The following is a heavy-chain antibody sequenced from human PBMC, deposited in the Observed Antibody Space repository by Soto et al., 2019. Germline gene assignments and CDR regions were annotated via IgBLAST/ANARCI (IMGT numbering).Heavy chain of an antibody. CDR1: GFTFSNAW. V-gene: IGHV3-15*07. CDR2: IKSKTDGGTT. CDR3: ITGYVDYGGNFFDE. D-gene: IGHD4-17*01. Sequence: PGGSLRLSCAASGFTFSNAWMNWVRQAPGKGLEWVGRIKSKTDGGTTDYAAPVKGRFTISRDDSKNTLYLQMNSLKTEDTAVYYCITGYVDYGGNFFDEWGQGTLVTVSS. J-gene: IGHJ4*02.